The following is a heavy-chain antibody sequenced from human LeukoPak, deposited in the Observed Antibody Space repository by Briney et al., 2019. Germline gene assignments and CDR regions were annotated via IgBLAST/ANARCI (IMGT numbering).Heavy chain of an antibody. Sequence: ASVKVSCKASGYTFTDYYMHWVRQAPGQGLEWMGWINPNSAGGTSYAQKFQDRVTLTRDTSISTVYMELSRLRSDDTAVYYCARHPNLDYWGQGTLVIVSS. J-gene: IGHJ4*02. V-gene: IGHV1-2*02. CDR1: GYTFTDYY. CDR3: ARHPNLDY. CDR2: INPNSAGGT.